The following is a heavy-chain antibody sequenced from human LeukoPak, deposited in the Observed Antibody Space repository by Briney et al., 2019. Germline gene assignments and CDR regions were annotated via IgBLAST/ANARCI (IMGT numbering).Heavy chain of an antibody. CDR3: AGIWADYYDSSGYDADI. D-gene: IGHD3-22*01. V-gene: IGHV4-4*02. Sequence: ASETLSLTCAVSGGSISSSNWWSWVRQPPGKGLEWIGEIYHSGSTNYNPSLKSRVTISVDTSKNQFSLKLSSVTAADTAVYYCAGIWADYYDSSGYDADIWGQGTMVTVSS. CDR2: IYHSGST. CDR1: GGSISSSNW. J-gene: IGHJ3*02.